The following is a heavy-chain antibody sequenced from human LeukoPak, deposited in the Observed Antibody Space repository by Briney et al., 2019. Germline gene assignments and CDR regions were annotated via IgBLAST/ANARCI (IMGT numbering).Heavy chain of an antibody. J-gene: IGHJ6*02. CDR2: ISGSGGST. CDR3: AKARKAVPAAMEPGPYYYYYGMDV. D-gene: IGHD2-2*01. CDR1: GFTFSSYA. V-gene: IGHV3-23*01. Sequence: GGSLRLSCAASGFTFSSYAMSWVRQAPGKGLEWVSAISGSGGSTYYADSVKGRFTISRDNSKNTLYLQMNSLRAEDTAVYYCAKARKAVPAAMEPGPYYYYYGMDVWGQGTTVTVSS.